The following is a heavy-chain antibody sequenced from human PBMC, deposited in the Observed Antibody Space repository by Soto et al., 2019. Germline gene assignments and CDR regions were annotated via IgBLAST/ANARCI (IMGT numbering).Heavy chain of an antibody. D-gene: IGHD3-9*01. V-gene: IGHV1-3*01. Sequence: SLKVCFDGSGYTFTSYSMRWVRQAPVHRLEWMGWINAGNGTTKYSQKFQGRVTLTWYTSVNTAYMELSSLRSDDTALYYCARPPGYITDWYYFDSWGQGTLVTVSS. CDR3: ARPPGYITDWYYFDS. CDR2: INAGNGTT. J-gene: IGHJ4*02. CDR1: GYTFTSYS.